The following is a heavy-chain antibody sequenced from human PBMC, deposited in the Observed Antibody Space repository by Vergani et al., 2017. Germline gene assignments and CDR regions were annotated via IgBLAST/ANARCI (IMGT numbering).Heavy chain of an antibody. V-gene: IGHV1-46*01. CDR2: IDPSGGST. J-gene: IGHJ4*02. CDR3: AGVNVPWFFDY. CDR1: GYTFTSYY. Sequence: QVQLVQSGAEVTKPGASVKISCKASGYTFTSYYVHWVRQAPGQGLEWMGIIDPSGGSTNYAQKFQGRVTMTRDTSTSTVYMEVSSLGSEDTAVYYCAGVNVPWFFDYWGQGTLVTVSS. D-gene: IGHD3-22*01.